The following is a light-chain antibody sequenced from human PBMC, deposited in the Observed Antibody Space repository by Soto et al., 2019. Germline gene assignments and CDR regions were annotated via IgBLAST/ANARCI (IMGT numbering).Light chain of an antibody. CDR1: SSDVGSYNL. V-gene: IGLV2-23*01. Sequence: QSALTQPASVSGSPGQSITISCTGTSSDVGSYNLVSWYQQHPGKAPKLMIYEGNKRPSGVSNRFSGSKSGNTASLTISRLQAEDEADYYCCSYAGSSTYVFGTGTKLTVL. CDR2: EGN. CDR3: CSYAGSSTYV. J-gene: IGLJ1*01.